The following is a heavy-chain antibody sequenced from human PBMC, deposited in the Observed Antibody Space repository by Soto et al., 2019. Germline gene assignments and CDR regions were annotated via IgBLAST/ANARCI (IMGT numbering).Heavy chain of an antibody. CDR1: GGSISSYY. J-gene: IGHJ2*01. CDR2: IYTSGST. Sequence: LSLTCTVSGGSISSYYWSWIRQPAGKGLEWIGRIYTSGSTNYNPSLKSRVTMSVDTSKNQFSLKLSSVTAADTAVYYCARDEGVLGNWYFDLWGRGTLVTVSS. V-gene: IGHV4-4*07. D-gene: IGHD7-27*01. CDR3: ARDEGVLGNWYFDL.